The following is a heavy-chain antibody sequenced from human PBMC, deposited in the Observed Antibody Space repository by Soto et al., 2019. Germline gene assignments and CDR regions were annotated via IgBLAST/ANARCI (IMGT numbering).Heavy chain of an antibody. CDR2: IRSKAYGGTT. V-gene: IGHV3-49*03. D-gene: IGHD6-6*01. CDR3: TRVPESSSSRFCFDY. CDR1: GFPFGDYA. J-gene: IGHJ4*02. Sequence: PGGSLRLSCTASGFPFGDYAMSWFRQAPGKGLEWVGFIRSKAYGGTTEYAASVKGRFTISRDDSKSIAYLQMNSLKTEDTAVYYCTRVPESSSSRFCFDYWGQGTLVTVSS.